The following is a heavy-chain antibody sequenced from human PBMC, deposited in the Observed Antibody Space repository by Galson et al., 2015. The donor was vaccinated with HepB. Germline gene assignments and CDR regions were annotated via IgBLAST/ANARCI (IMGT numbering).Heavy chain of an antibody. J-gene: IGHJ6*02. V-gene: IGHV1-46*01. CDR2: INPSGGRT. CDR1: GYTFTSYY. CDR3: AREGGDGVVSPTRDYGMDV. Sequence: SVKVSCKASGYTFTSYYMHWVRQAPGQGLEWMGIINPSGGRTSHAQKFQGRVTMTRDTSTRIVYMELSSLRSEDTAVYYCAREGGDGVVSPTRDYGMDVWGQGTTVTVSS. D-gene: IGHD4-23*01.